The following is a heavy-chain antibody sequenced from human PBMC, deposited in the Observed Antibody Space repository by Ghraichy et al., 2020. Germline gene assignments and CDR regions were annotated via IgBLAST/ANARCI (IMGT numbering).Heavy chain of an antibody. V-gene: IGHV3-53*01. Sequence: GSLRLSCAASGFTVSSNYMSWVRQAPGKGLEWVSVIYNGGTTYYADSVKGRFTISRDNSKNTLYLQMNSLRAEDTAVYYCARVSTVTTYAFDIWGQGTMVTVSS. J-gene: IGHJ3*02. CDR3: ARVSTVTTYAFDI. D-gene: IGHD4-17*01. CDR2: IYNGGTT. CDR1: GFTVSSNY.